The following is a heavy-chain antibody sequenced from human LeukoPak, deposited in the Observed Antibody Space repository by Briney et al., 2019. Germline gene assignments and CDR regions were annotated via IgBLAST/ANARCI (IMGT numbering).Heavy chain of an antibody. Sequence: GGSLRLSCAATGFTFSSYSMNWVRQAPGKGLQWVSSISSTSSYIYYADSVKGRFTISRDNAENSVYLLMNSLRGEDTAVYYCATAGLYCSGGTCYSNHDYWGQGTLVTVSS. CDR3: ATAGLYCSGGTCYSNHDY. V-gene: IGHV3-21*01. CDR1: GFTFSSYS. J-gene: IGHJ4*01. D-gene: IGHD2-15*01. CDR2: ISSTSSYI.